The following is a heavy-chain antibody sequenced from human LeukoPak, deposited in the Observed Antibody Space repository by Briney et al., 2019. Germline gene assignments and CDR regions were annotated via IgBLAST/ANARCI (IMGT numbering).Heavy chain of an antibody. Sequence: PGGSLRLSCAASGFTFSSYGMHWVRQAPGKGLEWVAFIRYDGSNKYYADSVRGRFTISRDNSKNTLYLQMNTLSPDDTAVYYCAKLYGSGTYNNYFHYWGQGTLVTVSS. V-gene: IGHV3-30*02. J-gene: IGHJ4*02. CDR1: GFTFSSYG. CDR2: IRYDGSNK. D-gene: IGHD3-10*01. CDR3: AKLYGSGTYNNYFHY.